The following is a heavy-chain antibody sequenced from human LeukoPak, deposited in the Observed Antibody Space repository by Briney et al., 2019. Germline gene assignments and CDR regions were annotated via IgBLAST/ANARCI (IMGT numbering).Heavy chain of an antibody. CDR1: GGSISRSSYY. CDR3: ASGPRPFDY. J-gene: IGHJ4*02. V-gene: IGHV4-39*01. CDR2: IYYSRST. Sequence: SETLSLTCSVSGGSISRSSYYWGWIRQPPGKGLEWIGSIYYSRSTYYNPSLKSRVTISVDTSKNQFSLKLSSVTAADTDVYYCASGPRPFDYWGQGTLVTVS.